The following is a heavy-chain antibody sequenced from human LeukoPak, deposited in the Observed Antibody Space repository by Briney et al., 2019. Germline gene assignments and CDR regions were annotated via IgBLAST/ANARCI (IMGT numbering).Heavy chain of an antibody. J-gene: IGHJ4*02. V-gene: IGHV3-11*01. CDR2: ISSSGSTI. CDR3: ARDPGSNNLPYYFDY. Sequence: GGSLRLSCATSGFTFSDYYMSWIRQAPGKGLEWVSYISSSGSTIYYADSVKGRFTISRDNAKNSLYLQMNSLRAEDTAVYYCARDPGSNNLPYYFDYWGQGILVTVSS. CDR1: GFTFSDYY. D-gene: IGHD1/OR15-1a*01.